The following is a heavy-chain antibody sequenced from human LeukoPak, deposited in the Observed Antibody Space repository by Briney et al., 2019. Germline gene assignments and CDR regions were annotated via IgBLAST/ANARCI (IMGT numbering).Heavy chain of an antibody. CDR3: AKDRGSGWYENWFHP. CDR2: ISGSGGST. Sequence: GGSLRLSCAASGFTFSSYAMSWVRQAPGKGLEWVSAISGSGGSTYYADSVKGRFTISRDNSKNTLYLQMNSLRAEDTAVYYCAKDRGSGWYENWFHPWGQGTLVTVSS. D-gene: IGHD6-19*01. V-gene: IGHV3-23*01. J-gene: IGHJ5*02. CDR1: GFTFSSYA.